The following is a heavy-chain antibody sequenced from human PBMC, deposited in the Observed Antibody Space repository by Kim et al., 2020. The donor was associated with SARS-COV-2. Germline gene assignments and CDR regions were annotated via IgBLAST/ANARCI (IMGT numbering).Heavy chain of an antibody. CDR3: ARVDVLLWPPGQYYFDY. D-gene: IGHD3-10*01. CDR1: GYTFTSYG. J-gene: IGHJ4*02. CDR2: ISAYNGNT. V-gene: IGHV1-18*04. Sequence: ASVKVSCKASGYTFTSYGISWVRQAPGQGLEWMGWISAYNGNTNYAQKLQGRVTMTTDTSTSTAYMELRSLRSDDTAVYYCARVDVLLWPPGQYYFDYWGQGTLVTVSS.